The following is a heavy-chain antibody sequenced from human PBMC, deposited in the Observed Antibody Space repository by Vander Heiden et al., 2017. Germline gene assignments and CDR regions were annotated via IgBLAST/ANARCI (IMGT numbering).Heavy chain of an antibody. V-gene: IGHV3-33*01. J-gene: IGHJ4*02. CDR3: AREKVGYLDY. CDR2: IWCDGSNK. CDR1: AFTCSSYG. Sequence: QVQLVEAGGGVVQPGRSLRLSCAASAFTCSSYGIHWVRQAPGKGLEWVGVIWCDGSNKDYADSVKSRFTISKKNSKNALYLQMSSLRAEDAAVYYCAREKVGYLDYWGQGTLVNVSS.